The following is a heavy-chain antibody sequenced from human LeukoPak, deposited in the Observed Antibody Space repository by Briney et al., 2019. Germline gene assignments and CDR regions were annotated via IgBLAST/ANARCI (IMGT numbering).Heavy chain of an antibody. D-gene: IGHD6-19*01. CDR1: GVSISSYY. Sequence: PSETLSLPCTVSGVSISSYYWSWIRQPPGKGLEWIGYIYYSGSTNYNPSLKSRVTISVDTSKNQFSLKLSSVTAADTAVYYCARVRYSSGWYLFHWFDPWGQGTLVTVSS. CDR2: IYYSGST. CDR3: ARVRYSSGWYLFHWFDP. V-gene: IGHV4-59*01. J-gene: IGHJ5*02.